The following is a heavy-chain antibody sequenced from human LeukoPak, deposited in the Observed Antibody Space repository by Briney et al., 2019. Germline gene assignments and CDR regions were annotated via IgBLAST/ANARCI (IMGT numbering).Heavy chain of an antibody. CDR3: ARRAKKPGYCSGGSCYSERYFDL. CDR2: INHSGST. Sequence: SETLSLTCAVYGGSFSGYYWSWIRQPPGKGLEWIGEINHSGSTNYNPSLKSRVTISVDTSKNQFSLKLSSVTAADTAVYCCARRAKKPGYCSGGSCYSERYFDLWGRGTLVTVSS. CDR1: GGSFSGYY. J-gene: IGHJ2*01. D-gene: IGHD2-15*01. V-gene: IGHV4-34*01.